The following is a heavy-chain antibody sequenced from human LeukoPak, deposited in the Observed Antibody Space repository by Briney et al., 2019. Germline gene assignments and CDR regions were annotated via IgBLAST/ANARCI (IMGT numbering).Heavy chain of an antibody. Sequence: GGSLRLSCAASGFTFYSYAMSWVRQAPGKGLEWVSSISSSSSYIYYADSVKGRFTISRDNAKNSLYLQMNSLRAEDTAVYYCARYSSSSLYFDYWGQGTLVTVSS. CDR2: ISSSSSYI. D-gene: IGHD6-6*01. CDR3: ARYSSSSLYFDY. J-gene: IGHJ4*02. V-gene: IGHV3-21*01. CDR1: GFTFYSYA.